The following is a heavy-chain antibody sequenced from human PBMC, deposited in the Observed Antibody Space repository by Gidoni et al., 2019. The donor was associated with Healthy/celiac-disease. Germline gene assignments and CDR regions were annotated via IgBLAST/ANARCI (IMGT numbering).Heavy chain of an antibody. Sequence: EVQLVQSGGGLIQPGGSLRLSCAASAFTVSSHYMSWVRQAPGKGLAWVSIIDSGGSTYYADSVKGRFTISRDNSKNTLYLQMNSLRAEDTAVYYCARSGLDFWSGYYPTWGQGTLVTVSS. D-gene: IGHD3-3*01. J-gene: IGHJ5*02. CDR1: AFTVSSHY. CDR3: ARSGLDFWSGYYPT. V-gene: IGHV3-53*01. CDR2: IDSGGST.